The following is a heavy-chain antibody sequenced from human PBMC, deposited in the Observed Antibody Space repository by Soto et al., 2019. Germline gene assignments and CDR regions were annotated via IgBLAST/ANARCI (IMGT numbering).Heavy chain of an antibody. CDR1: GYTFTSYG. V-gene: IGHV1-18*01. CDR2: ISAYNGNT. CDR3: ARESPYNWNDEYYYGMDV. Sequence: ASVKVSCKASGYTFTSYGISWVRQAPGQGLEWMGWISAYNGNTNYAQKLQGRVTMTTDTSTSTAYMELRSLRSDDTAVYYCARESPYNWNDEYYYGMDVWGQGTTVTVSS. D-gene: IGHD1-1*01. J-gene: IGHJ6*02.